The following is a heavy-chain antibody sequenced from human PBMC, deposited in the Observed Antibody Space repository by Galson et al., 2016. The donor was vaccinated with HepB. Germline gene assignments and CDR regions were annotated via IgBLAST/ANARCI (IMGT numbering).Heavy chain of an antibody. CDR3: AKDLDGYTYGYSYSDH. D-gene: IGHD5-18*01. CDR2: ISGSGGTT. Sequence: SLRLSCAASGFTFSNYAMSWVRQAPGKGLEWVSSISGSGGTTYYADSVKGRFTISRDESKNTLYLQMNSLRGEDTAVYYCAKDLDGYTYGYSYSDHWGQGTLVTVSS. CDR1: GFTFSNYA. V-gene: IGHV3-23*01. J-gene: IGHJ4*02.